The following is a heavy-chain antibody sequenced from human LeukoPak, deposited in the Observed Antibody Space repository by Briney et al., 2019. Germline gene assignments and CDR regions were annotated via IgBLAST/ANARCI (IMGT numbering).Heavy chain of an antibody. V-gene: IGHV3-21*01. Sequence: SGGSLRLSCAASGFTFSSYSMNWVRQAPGKGLEWVSSISSSSSYIYYADSVKGRFTISRDNAKNSLYLQMNGLRAEDTAVYYCARDWGYSETVTLDYWGQGTLVTVSS. CDR1: GFTFSSYS. D-gene: IGHD4-23*01. CDR3: ARDWGYSETVTLDY. CDR2: ISSSSSYI. J-gene: IGHJ4*02.